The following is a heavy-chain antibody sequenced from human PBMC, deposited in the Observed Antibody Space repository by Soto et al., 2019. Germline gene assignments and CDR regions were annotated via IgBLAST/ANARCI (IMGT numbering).Heavy chain of an antibody. D-gene: IGHD2-2*01. Sequence: SETLSLTCTVSGGSISSSSYYWGWIRQPPGKGLEWIGSIYYSGSTYYNPSLKSRVTISVDTSKNQFSLKLSSVTAADTAVYYCARHLYQLFDYWGQGTLVTVSS. V-gene: IGHV4-39*01. J-gene: IGHJ4*02. CDR1: GGSISSSSYY. CDR2: IYYSGST. CDR3: ARHLYQLFDY.